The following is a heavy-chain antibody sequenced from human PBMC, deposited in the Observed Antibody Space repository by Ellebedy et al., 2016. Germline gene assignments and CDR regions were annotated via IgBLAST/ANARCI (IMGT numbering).Heavy chain of an antibody. CDR1: GFTFSSYA. Sequence: GESLKISXAASGFTFSSYAMHWVRQAPGKGLEWVAVISYDGSNKYYADSVKGRFTISRDNSKNTLYLQMNSLRAEDTAVYYCARGGYQLLHGYMDVWGKGTTVTVSS. D-gene: IGHD2-2*01. CDR2: ISYDGSNK. CDR3: ARGGYQLLHGYMDV. V-gene: IGHV3-30-3*01. J-gene: IGHJ6*03.